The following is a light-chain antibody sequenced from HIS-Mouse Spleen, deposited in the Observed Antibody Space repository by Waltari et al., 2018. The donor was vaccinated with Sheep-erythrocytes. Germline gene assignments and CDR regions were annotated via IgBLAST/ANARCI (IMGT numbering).Light chain of an antibody. V-gene: IGLV6-57*04. CDR1: SGTIASNY. J-gene: IGLJ3*02. CDR2: EDN. Sequence: NFMLTQPHSVSESPGKTVTISCTRSSGTIASNYVPWYQQRPGSAPTTVIYEDNQRPSGVPDRFSGSIDSSYNSASLTISGLKTEDEADYYCQSYDSSNPWVFGGGTKLTVL. CDR3: QSYDSSNPWV.